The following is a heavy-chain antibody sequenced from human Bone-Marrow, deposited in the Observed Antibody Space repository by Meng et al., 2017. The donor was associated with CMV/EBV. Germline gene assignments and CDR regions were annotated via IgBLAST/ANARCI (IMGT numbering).Heavy chain of an antibody. CDR3: AREARGYSYGFGAFDI. J-gene: IGHJ3*02. Sequence: GGSLKISCAASGFTFSSYAMHWVRQAPGKGLEWVAVISYDGSNKYYADSVKGRFTISRDNSKNTLYLQMNSLRAEDTAVYYCAREARGYSYGFGAFDIWGQGTMVTVSS. D-gene: IGHD5-18*01. CDR1: GFTFSSYA. CDR2: ISYDGSNK. V-gene: IGHV3-30-3*01.